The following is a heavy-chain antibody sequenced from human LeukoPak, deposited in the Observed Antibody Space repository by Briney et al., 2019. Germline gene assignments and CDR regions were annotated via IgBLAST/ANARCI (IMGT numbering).Heavy chain of an antibody. Sequence: SETLSLTCTVSGGSISSYYWSWIRQPPGKGLEWIGYVYYSGSTNYNPSLKSRVTISVDTSKNQFSLKLSSVTAADTAVYYCARQWSYGFDYWGQGTLVTVSS. V-gene: IGHV4-59*08. D-gene: IGHD5-18*01. CDR3: ARQWSYGFDY. J-gene: IGHJ4*02. CDR2: VYYSGST. CDR1: GGSISSYY.